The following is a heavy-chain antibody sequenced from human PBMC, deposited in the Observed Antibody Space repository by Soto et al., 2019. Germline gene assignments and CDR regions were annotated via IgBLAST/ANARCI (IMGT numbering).Heavy chain of an antibody. CDR3: ARGPAAGWLQLDYHYYGMDV. Sequence: GGSLRLSXAASGFTFSSYWMHWVRQAPGKGLVWVSRINSDGSSTSYADSVKGRFTISRDNAKNTLYLQMNSLRAEDTAVYYCARGPAAGWLQLDYHYYGMDVWGQGTTVTV. V-gene: IGHV3-74*01. CDR1: GFTFSSYW. D-gene: IGHD5-12*01. J-gene: IGHJ6*02. CDR2: INSDGSST.